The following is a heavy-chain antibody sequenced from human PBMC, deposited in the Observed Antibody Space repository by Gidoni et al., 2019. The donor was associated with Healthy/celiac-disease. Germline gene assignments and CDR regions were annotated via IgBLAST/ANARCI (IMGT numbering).Heavy chain of an antibody. V-gene: IGHV4-4*02. J-gene: IGHJ4*02. CDR1: GVSISSSNW. CDR3: ASFPVDYCDYAGIDY. Sequence: QVQLQESGPGLVQPSGTLSLTSAVSGVSISSSNWWSWVRQPPGKGLEWIGEIYHSGSNTYNPSLKSRVTISVDKSKNQFSLKLSSVTAADTAVYYCASFPVDYCDYAGIDYWGQGTLVTVSS. CDR2: IYHSGSN. D-gene: IGHD4-17*01.